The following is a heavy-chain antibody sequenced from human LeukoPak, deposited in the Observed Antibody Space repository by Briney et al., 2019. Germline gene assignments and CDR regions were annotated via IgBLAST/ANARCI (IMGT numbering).Heavy chain of an antibody. V-gene: IGHV3-11*01. CDR2: ISSSGSTI. CDR1: GFTFSDYY. D-gene: IGHD6-13*01. J-gene: IGHJ5*02. CDR3: ARDGESIAAAAYNWFDP. Sequence: GGSLRLSCAASGFTFSDYYMSWIRQAPVKGLEWVSYISSSGSTIYYADSVKGRFTISRDNAKNSLYLQMNSLRAEDTAVYYCARDGESIAAAAYNWFDPWAQGTLVTVSS.